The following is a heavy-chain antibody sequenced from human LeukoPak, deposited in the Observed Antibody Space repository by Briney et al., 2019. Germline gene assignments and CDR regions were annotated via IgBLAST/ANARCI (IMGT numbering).Heavy chain of an antibody. Sequence: SETLSLTCTVSGGSIRNYYWSWIRQPPGKGLEWIGYIYHSGSTKYNPSLKSRVTISVDTSKNQFSLRLSSVTAADTAVYYCARDWGVSARPGYMDVWGKGTTVTVSS. J-gene: IGHJ6*03. CDR3: ARDWGVSARPGYMDV. CDR2: IYHSGST. V-gene: IGHV4-59*01. D-gene: IGHD6-6*01. CDR1: GGSIRNYY.